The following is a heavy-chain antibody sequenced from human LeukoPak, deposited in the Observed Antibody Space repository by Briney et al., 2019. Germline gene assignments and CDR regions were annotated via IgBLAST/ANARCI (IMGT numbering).Heavy chain of an antibody. CDR1: GGTFSSYA. CDR2: IIPIFGTA. V-gene: IGHV1-69*13. CDR3: AREGYGSGSYSPPPFDY. D-gene: IGHD3-10*01. Sequence: SVKVSFKASGGTFSSYAISWVRQAPGQGLEWMGGIIPIFGTANYAQKFQGRVTITADESTSTAYMELSSLRSEDTAVYYCAREGYGSGSYSPPPFDYWGQGTLVIVSS. J-gene: IGHJ4*02.